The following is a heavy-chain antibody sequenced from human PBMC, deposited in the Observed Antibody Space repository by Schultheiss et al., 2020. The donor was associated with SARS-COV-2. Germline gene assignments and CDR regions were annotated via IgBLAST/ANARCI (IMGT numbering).Heavy chain of an antibody. V-gene: IGHV3-33*01. J-gene: IGHJ5*02. D-gene: IGHD3-10*01. Sequence: GGSLRLSCAASGFTFSSYGMHWVRQAPGKGLEWVAVIWYDGSNKYYADSVKGRFTISRDNAKNSLYLQMNSLRAEDTALYYCARDRGPLGWFDPWGQGTLVTVSS. CDR2: IWYDGSNK. CDR3: ARDRGPLGWFDP. CDR1: GFTFSSYG.